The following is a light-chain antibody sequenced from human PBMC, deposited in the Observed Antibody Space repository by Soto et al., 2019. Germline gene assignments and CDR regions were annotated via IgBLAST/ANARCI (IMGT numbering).Light chain of an antibody. Sequence: EIVMTQSPATLSVSPGGRATLSCRASQSIGDTLAWYQQKPGQAPRLLIYDASNRATGIPARFSGSGSGTDFTLTISSLEAEDFAVYYCQQRSNWPPITFGQGTRLEIK. CDR1: QSIGDT. J-gene: IGKJ5*01. V-gene: IGKV3-11*01. CDR2: DAS. CDR3: QQRSNWPPIT.